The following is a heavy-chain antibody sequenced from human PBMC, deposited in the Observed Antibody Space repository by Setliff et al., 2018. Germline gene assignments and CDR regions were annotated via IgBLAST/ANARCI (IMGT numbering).Heavy chain of an antibody. CDR1: GFTFSSSA. V-gene: IGHV3-23*01. CDR2: ISSTITST. D-gene: IGHD3-9*01. J-gene: IGHJ6*02. Sequence: LRLSCAASGFTFSSSAMAWVRQAPGKGLEWVSAISSTITSTYYADSVKGRFTISRDNSKNTLYLQMNSLRAKDTAVYYCAKHGAYNDFLTGYNFYYDMDVWGQGTTVTVSS. CDR3: AKHGAYNDFLTGYNFYYDMDV.